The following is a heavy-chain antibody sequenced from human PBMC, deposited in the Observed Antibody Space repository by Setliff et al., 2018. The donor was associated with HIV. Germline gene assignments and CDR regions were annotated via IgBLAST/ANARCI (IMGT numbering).Heavy chain of an antibody. V-gene: IGHV1-2*02. Sequence: GASVKVSCKASGYTFSGYYLHWVRRAPGQGLEWMGWINPNSGATNYAQSFQGRVTMTTDTSTSTVYMELRSLRSDDTAVYYCARVGVELRFPFDAFDIWGLGTMVTVSS. D-gene: IGHD3-16*01. J-gene: IGHJ3*02. CDR2: INPNSGAT. CDR3: ARVGVELRFPFDAFDI. CDR1: GYTFSGYY.